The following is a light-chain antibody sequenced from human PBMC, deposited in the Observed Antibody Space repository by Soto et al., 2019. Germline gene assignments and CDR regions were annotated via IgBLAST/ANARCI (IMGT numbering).Light chain of an antibody. CDR2: GNS. V-gene: IGLV2-14*03. CDR3: QSYDSSLSGVV. Sequence: QSVLTQPASVSGSPGQSITISCTGTSSDVGTFNYVSWYQHHPGKAPKLLIYGNSNRPSGVPDRFSGSKSGTSASLVITGLQAEDEADYYCQSYDSSLSGVVFGGGTKLTVL. J-gene: IGLJ2*01. CDR1: SSDVGTFNY.